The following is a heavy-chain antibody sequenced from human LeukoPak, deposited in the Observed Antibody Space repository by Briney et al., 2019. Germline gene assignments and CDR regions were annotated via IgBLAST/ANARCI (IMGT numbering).Heavy chain of an antibody. CDR2: IREDGGDI. Sequence: PGGSLRLSCAASGFTFTNYWISWVRQAPGKGPEWVAMIREDGGDIYYVDSVKGRFTISRDNAKNSLFLQMNSLRAEDTAVYYCVRDRGSGSSQTHEFFEHWGQGTLVTVSS. J-gene: IGHJ1*01. D-gene: IGHD1-26*01. CDR3: VRDRGSGSSQTHEFFEH. CDR1: GFTFTNYW. V-gene: IGHV3-7*01.